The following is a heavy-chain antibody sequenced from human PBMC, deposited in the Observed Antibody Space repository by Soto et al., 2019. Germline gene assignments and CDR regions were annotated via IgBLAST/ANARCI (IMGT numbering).Heavy chain of an antibody. CDR3: ERASPPCDY. CDR2: IRSSSRYT. CDR1: GFTFSDYY. J-gene: IGHJ4*02. V-gene: IGHV3-11*05. Sequence: QVQLVESGGDLVKPGRSLRLSCAASGFTFSDYYMSWIRQAPGKGLEWVSYIRSSSRYTYYADSVKGRFTISRDNAKKSPYLQMKSRIYKAAAVYYCERASPPCDYWGKGTLVTLSS.